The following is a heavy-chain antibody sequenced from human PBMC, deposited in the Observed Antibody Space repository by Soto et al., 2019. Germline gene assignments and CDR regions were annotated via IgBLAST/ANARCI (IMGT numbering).Heavy chain of an antibody. D-gene: IGHD3-9*01. CDR2: IIPIFGTA. J-gene: IGHJ5*02. Sequence: QVQLVQSGAEVKKPGSSVKVSCKASGGTFSSYAISWVRQAPGQGLEWMGGIIPIFGTANYAQKFQGRVTITADKSTSTAYMELSSLRSEDTAVYYCARYYDTLTGYYRNWFDPWGQGTLVTVSS. V-gene: IGHV1-69*06. CDR3: ARYYDTLTGYYRNWFDP. CDR1: GGTFSSYA.